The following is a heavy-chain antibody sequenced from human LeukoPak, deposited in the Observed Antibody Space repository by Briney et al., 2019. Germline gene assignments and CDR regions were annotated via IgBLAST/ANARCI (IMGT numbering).Heavy chain of an antibody. Sequence: ASVKVSCKASGYTFTGYYMHWVRQAPGQGLEWMGVISPSGGSTTYAQKFQGRVTITADKSTSTAYMELSSLRSEDTAVYYCANTKMDDCSGGSCYWYFDYWGQGTLVTVSS. CDR2: ISPSGGST. CDR3: ANTKMDDCSGGSCYWYFDY. V-gene: IGHV1-46*01. J-gene: IGHJ4*02. D-gene: IGHD2-15*01. CDR1: GYTFTGYY.